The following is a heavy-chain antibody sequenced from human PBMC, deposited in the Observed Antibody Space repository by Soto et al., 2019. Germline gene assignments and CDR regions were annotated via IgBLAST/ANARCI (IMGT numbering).Heavy chain of an antibody. CDR2: ISINNGNT. V-gene: IGHV1-18*01. J-gene: IGHJ6*04. D-gene: IGHD3-10*01. CDR3: SRLQHWTDGVNYYTYMDV. CDR1: GYTFSNFG. Sequence: QVPLVQSGPEVRQPGASVKVSCKASGYTFSNFGVAWVRQAPGKGLEWMAWISINNGNTNYAQRFQGRMTMTTDTSTSTAYMELRSLRSDDTAVYFCSRLQHWTDGVNYYTYMDVWGKGATVTVSP.